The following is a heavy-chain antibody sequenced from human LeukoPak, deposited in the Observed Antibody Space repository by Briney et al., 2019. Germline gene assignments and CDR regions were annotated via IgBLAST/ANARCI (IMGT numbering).Heavy chain of an antibody. CDR1: GFSLSNARMG. V-gene: IGHV2-26*01. D-gene: IGHD2-2*01. J-gene: IGHJ6*03. CDR2: IFSNDEK. CDR3: ARIGCSSTSCYYYYYYHMDV. Sequence: GSGPTLVNPTETLTLTCTVSGFSLSNARMGVSWIRQPPGKALEWLAHIFSNDEKSYSTSLKSRLTISKDTSKSQVVLTMTNMDPVDTATYYCARIGCSSTSCYYYYYYHMDVWGKGTTVTVSS.